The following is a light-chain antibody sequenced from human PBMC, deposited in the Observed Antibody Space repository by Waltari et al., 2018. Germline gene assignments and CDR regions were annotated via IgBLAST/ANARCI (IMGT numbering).Light chain of an antibody. Sequence: QAVVTQEPSLTVSQGGTVTLTCGSRTGPVTSGHYPLGFQQKPGQAPRTMSSETTYNPSRSPARFSGSLLVGKAALTLSGAQREDESDYYCVLSWVFGGGTRLTVL. CDR2: ETT. CDR3: VLSWV. V-gene: IGLV7-46*01. CDR1: TGPVTSGHY. J-gene: IGLJ3*02.